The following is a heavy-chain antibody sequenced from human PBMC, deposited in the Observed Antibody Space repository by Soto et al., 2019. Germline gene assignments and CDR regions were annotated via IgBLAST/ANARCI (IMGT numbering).Heavy chain of an antibody. CDR2: IYYSGST. D-gene: IGHD3-16*02. Sequence: SDTLSLTCTVSGGSISSGDYYWSWIRQPPGKGLEWIGYIYYSGSTYYNPSLKSRVTISVDTSKNQFSLKLSSVTAADTAVYYCARQGRNYDYVWGSYPIYSYGMDVWGQGTTVTVSS. J-gene: IGHJ6*02. CDR1: GGSISSGDYY. V-gene: IGHV4-30-4*02. CDR3: ARQGRNYDYVWGSYPIYSYGMDV.